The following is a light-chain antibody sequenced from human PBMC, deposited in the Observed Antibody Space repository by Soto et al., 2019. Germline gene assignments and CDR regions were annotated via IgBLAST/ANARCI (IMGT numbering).Light chain of an antibody. CDR1: SSDIGGYDF. Sequence: QSVLTQPASASGSPGQSITISCTGTSSDIGGYDFVSWYQQHPGKAPRLMIYEVSNRPSGVSNRFSGSKSGNTASLTISGLQAEDEADYYCSSYTSTSTQVFGTGTKLTVL. CDR3: SSYTSTSTQV. V-gene: IGLV2-14*01. J-gene: IGLJ1*01. CDR2: EVS.